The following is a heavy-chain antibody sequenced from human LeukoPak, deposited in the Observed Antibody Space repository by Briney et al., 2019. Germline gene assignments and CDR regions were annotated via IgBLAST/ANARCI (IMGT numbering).Heavy chain of an antibody. J-gene: IGHJ4*02. CDR3: ARFAVHRRIAVDGQFGLDY. V-gene: IGHV1-46*01. CDR1: GYIFTSYN. D-gene: IGHD6-19*01. Sequence: ASVKVSCKASGYIFTSYNMNWVRQAPGQGLEWMGIINPSGGSTNYAQKFQGRVTMTRDTSTSTVYMGLSSLRSEDTAVYYCARFAVHRRIAVDGQFGLDYWGQGTLVTVSS. CDR2: INPSGGST.